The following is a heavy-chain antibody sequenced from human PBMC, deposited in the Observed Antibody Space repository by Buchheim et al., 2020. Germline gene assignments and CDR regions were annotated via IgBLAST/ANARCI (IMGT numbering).Heavy chain of an antibody. CDR3: ARGVNYCFDY. CDR1: GLTFSDSP. Sequence: EVQLVESGGGLVQPGGSLKLSCAVSGLTFSDSPIHWVRQAPGKGLEWVGRVATRGHSYAAGDGASVKGRFSSSSAESRHTAFLQMDSLKSEDTAVYYCARGVNYCFDYWGRGAL. V-gene: IGHV3-73*02. D-gene: IGHD1-7*01. CDR2: VATRGHSYAA. J-gene: IGHJ4*02.